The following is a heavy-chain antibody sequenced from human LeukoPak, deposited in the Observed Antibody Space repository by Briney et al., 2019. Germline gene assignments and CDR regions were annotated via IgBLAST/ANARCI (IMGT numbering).Heavy chain of an antibody. Sequence: GGSLRLSCAASGFTFSDYSMNWVRQAPGKGLEWVSSIGSVTTYIYYADSVKGRFTISRDNAKTSLYLQMNSLRAEDTAVYYCARDRLIYGDYGDAFDIWGQGTMVTVSS. D-gene: IGHD4-17*01. CDR1: GFTFSDYS. CDR3: ARDRLIYGDYGDAFDI. CDR2: IGSVTTYI. J-gene: IGHJ3*02. V-gene: IGHV3-21*01.